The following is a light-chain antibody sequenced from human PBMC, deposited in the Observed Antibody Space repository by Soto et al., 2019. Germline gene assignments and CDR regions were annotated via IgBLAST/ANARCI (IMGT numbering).Light chain of an antibody. J-gene: IGKJ3*01. CDR2: DAL. Sequence: EIVLTQSPATLSLSPGERATLSCRASQSVGSYLAWYQQKPGQAPRLLIYDALKRATGIPARFSGSGSGTDFTLTISSLGAEDFAVYYCQQRNNWPPVFTFGPGTKVDVK. CDR1: QSVGSY. V-gene: IGKV3-11*01. CDR3: QQRNNWPPVFT.